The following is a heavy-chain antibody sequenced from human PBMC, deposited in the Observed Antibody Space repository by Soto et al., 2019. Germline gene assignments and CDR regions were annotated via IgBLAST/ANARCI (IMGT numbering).Heavy chain of an antibody. Sequence: PGGSLRLSCSASGFTFSSYAMHWVRQAPGKGLEYVSAISSNGCSTYYADSVKGRFTISRDNSKNTLYLQMSSLRAEDTAVYYCVKEEGGSSWYLKGKNYFDYWGQGTLVTVSS. CDR3: VKEEGGSSWYLKGKNYFDY. CDR2: ISSNGCST. CDR1: GFTFSSYA. D-gene: IGHD6-13*01. V-gene: IGHV3-64D*08. J-gene: IGHJ4*02.